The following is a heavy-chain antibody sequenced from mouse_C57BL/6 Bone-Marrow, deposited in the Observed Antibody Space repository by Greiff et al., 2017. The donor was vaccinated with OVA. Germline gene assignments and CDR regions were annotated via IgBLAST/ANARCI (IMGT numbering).Heavy chain of an antibody. D-gene: IGHD6-1*01. V-gene: IGHV1-82*01. Sequence: QVQLQQSGPELVKPGASVKISCKASGYAFSSSWMNWVKQRPGKGLEWIGRIYPGDGDTNYNGKFKGKATLTADKSSSTAYIQLSSLTSEDSAVYFCARWPHYYAMDYWGQGTSVTVSS. J-gene: IGHJ4*01. CDR2: IYPGDGDT. CDR3: ARWPHYYAMDY. CDR1: GYAFSSSW.